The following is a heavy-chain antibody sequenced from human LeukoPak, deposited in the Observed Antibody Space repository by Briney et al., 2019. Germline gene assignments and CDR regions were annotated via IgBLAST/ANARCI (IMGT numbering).Heavy chain of an antibody. J-gene: IGHJ6*02. Sequence: GGSLRLSCAASGFTFDDYTMHWVRQAPGKGLEWVSLISWDGGSTYYADSVKGRFTISRDNSKNSLYLQMNSLRTEDTALYYCAVSPERDYYGMDVWGQGTTVTVSS. CDR1: GFTFDDYT. CDR2: ISWDGGST. V-gene: IGHV3-43*01. CDR3: AVSPERDYYGMDV. D-gene: IGHD3-22*01.